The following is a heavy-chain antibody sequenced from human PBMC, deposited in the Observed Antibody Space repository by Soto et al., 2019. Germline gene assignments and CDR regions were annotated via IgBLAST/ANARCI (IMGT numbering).Heavy chain of an antibody. CDR2: INVDGSSI. D-gene: IGHD4-17*01. J-gene: IGHJ4*02. CDR1: GFIFNGYW. V-gene: IGHV3-74*01. Sequence: EVQLVESGGGLVQPGGSLRLSCAASGFIFNGYWMHWVRQAPGKGLVWVSRINVDGSSISYVDSVKGRFTISRDNAKNTVDLQMNSLRVEDTAVYYCARDIGTVTTAVDYWGQGTLVIVSS. CDR3: ARDIGTVTTAVDY.